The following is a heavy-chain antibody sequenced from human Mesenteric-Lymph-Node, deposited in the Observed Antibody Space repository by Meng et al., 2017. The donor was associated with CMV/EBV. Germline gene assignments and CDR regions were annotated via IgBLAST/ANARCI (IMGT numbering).Heavy chain of an antibody. J-gene: IGHJ5*02. CDR3: AGGIAAAGSRWFDP. D-gene: IGHD6-13*01. CDR2: IIPILGIA. V-gene: IGHV1-69*02. CDR1: GSTFSSYT. Sequence: QVHLVQSGPEVKKPGSPVKFSSKASGSTFSSYTISWVRQAPGQGLEWMGRIIPILGIANYAQKFQGRVTITADKSTSTAYMELSSLRSEDTAVYYCAGGIAAAGSRWFDPWGQGTLVTVSS.